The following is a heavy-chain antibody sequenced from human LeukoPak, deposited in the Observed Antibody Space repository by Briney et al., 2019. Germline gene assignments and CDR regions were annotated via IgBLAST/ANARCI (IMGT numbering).Heavy chain of an antibody. V-gene: IGHV1-69*04. Sequence: ASVKVSCKASGGTFSSYAISWVRQAPGQGLEWMGRIIPILGIANYAQKFQGRVTITADKSTSTAYMELSSLRSEDTAVYYCAKDPPSGIAAAGTSDWFDPWGQGTLVTVSS. CDR1: GGTFSSYA. D-gene: IGHD6-13*01. J-gene: IGHJ5*02. CDR3: AKDPPSGIAAAGTSDWFDP. CDR2: IIPILGIA.